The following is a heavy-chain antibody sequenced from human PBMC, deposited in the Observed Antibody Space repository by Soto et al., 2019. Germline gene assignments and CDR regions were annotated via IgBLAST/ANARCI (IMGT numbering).Heavy chain of an antibody. V-gene: IGHV3-23*01. CDR2: ISGRGENT. J-gene: IGHJ3*02. Sequence: EVQLLESGGGLVQPGGSLRLSCAASGFTFSVFAMSWFRQAPGKGLEFVSTISGRGENTYYADSVNGRFTISRDNSKNTLNLQMNSLRGEDTAVYYCAKDRGTGDYGVNAVDIWGQGKMVTVAS. CDR1: GFTFSVFA. D-gene: IGHD7-27*01. CDR3: AKDRGTGDYGVNAVDI.